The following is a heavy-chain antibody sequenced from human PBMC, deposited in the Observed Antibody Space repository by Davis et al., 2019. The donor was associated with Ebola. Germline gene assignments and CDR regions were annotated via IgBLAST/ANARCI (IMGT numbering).Heavy chain of an antibody. V-gene: IGHV3-30*03. CDR2: ISYDGSNK. Sequence: GESLKISCAASGFTFSSYGMHWVRQAPGKGLEWVAVISYDGSNKYYADSVKGRFTISRDNAKNSLYLQMNSLRAEDTALYYCARYSISDPESNKDHYGLDVWGQGTTVIVSS. D-gene: IGHD6-6*01. CDR1: GFTFSSYG. J-gene: IGHJ6*02. CDR3: ARYSISDPESNKDHYGLDV.